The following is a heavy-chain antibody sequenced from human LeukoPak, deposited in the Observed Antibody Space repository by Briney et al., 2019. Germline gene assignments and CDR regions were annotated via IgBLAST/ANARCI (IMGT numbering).Heavy chain of an antibody. CDR1: GGSISSYY. D-gene: IGHD1-1*01. Sequence: PSQTLSLTCTVSGGSISSYYWSWIRQPPGKGLEWIGYIYYSGSTNYNPSLKSRVTISVDTSKNQFSLKLSSVTAADTAVYYCAREGLWRGVDYWGQGTLVTVSS. J-gene: IGHJ4*02. CDR3: AREGLWRGVDY. V-gene: IGHV4-59*01. CDR2: IYYSGST.